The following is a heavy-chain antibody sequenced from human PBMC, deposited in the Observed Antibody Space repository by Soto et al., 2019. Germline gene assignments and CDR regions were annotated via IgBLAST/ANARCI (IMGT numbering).Heavy chain of an antibody. CDR2: INPNSGGT. J-gene: IGHJ6*03. D-gene: IGHD6-13*01. CDR3: ATGDSSSWPYYYYYMDV. Sequence: QVQLVQSGAEVKKPGASVKVSCKASGYTFTGYYMHWVRQAPGQGLEWMGWINPNSGGTNYAQKFQGWVTMTRDTSISTAYMELSRLRSDDTAVYYCATGDSSSWPYYYYYMDVWGKGTTVTVSS. V-gene: IGHV1-2*04. CDR1: GYTFTGYY.